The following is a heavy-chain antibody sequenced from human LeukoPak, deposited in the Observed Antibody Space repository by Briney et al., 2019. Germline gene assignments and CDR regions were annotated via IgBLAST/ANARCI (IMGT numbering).Heavy chain of an antibody. CDR3: AQWGDFDVLTGYYVPDF. V-gene: IGHV3-23*01. Sequence: PGASLRLSCAASGFTFSNYAMSWVRQAPGKGLEWVSAITGSDGNTYYADPVKGRFTISRDNSKNTLYLRMNSLRAEDTAVYYCAQWGDFDVLTGYYVPDFWGQGTLVTVSS. D-gene: IGHD3-9*01. CDR1: GFTFSNYA. CDR2: ITGSDGNT. J-gene: IGHJ4*02.